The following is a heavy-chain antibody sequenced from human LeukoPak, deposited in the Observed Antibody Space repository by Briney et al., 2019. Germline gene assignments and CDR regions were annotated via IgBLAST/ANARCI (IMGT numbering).Heavy chain of an antibody. CDR1: GFTFSSYG. V-gene: IGHV3-30*02. CDR3: AKVMGRWVEYFDY. J-gene: IGHJ4*02. D-gene: IGHD5-24*01. Sequence: PGGSLRLSCAASGFTFSSYGMHWVRQAPGKGLEWVAFIRYDGSNKYYADSVKGRFTISRDNSKNTLYLQMNSLRAEDTAVYYCAKVMGRWVEYFDYWGQGTLVTVSS. CDR2: IRYDGSNK.